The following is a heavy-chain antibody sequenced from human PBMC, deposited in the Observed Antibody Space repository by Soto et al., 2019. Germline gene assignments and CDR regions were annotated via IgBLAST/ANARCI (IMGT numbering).Heavy chain of an antibody. V-gene: IGHV1-58*01. J-gene: IGHJ5*02. CDR1: GFTFSSSA. CDR2: IDVGSGNA. Sequence: QMQLVQSGPEVKKPGTSVKVSCKTSGFTFSSSAVHWVRQARGHRLPWIGWIDVGSGNANYAQMLQERIGISRDMSTSTAYMELSSLRPEDTAVYYWAADVGGYIYGLARPWGPGTLVTVSS. D-gene: IGHD4-17*01. CDR3: AADVGGYIYGLARP.